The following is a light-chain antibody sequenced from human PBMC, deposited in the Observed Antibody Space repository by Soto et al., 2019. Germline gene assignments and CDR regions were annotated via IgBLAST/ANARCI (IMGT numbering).Light chain of an antibody. CDR3: SSYTNINTRACV. CDR2: EVN. J-gene: IGLJ1*01. Sequence: QSALTQPASVSGSPGQSITISCTGTSSDVGNYNYVSWYQQHPGKVPKLLIYEVNNRPTGVSNRFSGSKSGNTASLTISGLQAEDEADYFCSSYTNINTRACVFGTGTKLTVL. CDR1: SSDVGNYNY. V-gene: IGLV2-14*01.